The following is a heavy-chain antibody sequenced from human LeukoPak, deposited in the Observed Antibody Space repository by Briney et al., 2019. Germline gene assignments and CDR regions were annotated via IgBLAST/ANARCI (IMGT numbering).Heavy chain of an antibody. D-gene: IGHD3-22*01. CDR1: GYTFTSYG. CDR3: ARVTSYYYDSSGYYGNWFDP. CDR2: ISAYSGNT. Sequence: ASVKVSCKASGYTFTSYGISWVRQAPGQGLEWMGWISAYSGNTNYAQKLQGRVTMTTDTSTSTACMELRSLRSDDTAVYYCARVTSYYYDSSGYYGNWFDPWGQGTLVTVSS. V-gene: IGHV1-18*01. J-gene: IGHJ5*02.